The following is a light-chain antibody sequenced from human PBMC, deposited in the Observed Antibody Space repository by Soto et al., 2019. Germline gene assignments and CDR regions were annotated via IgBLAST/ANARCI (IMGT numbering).Light chain of an antibody. CDR3: HQHYSYPPWT. CDR1: QGISRY. V-gene: IGKV1-8*01. CDR2: AAS. Sequence: AIRMTQSPSSLSASTGDRVTITCRAIQGISRYLAWYQQKLGKASKLLIYAASTLQSGGPSRFSGSGSGTDFTLTISSRQYEDFATYYCHQHYSYPPWTFGEGTKVEIK. J-gene: IGKJ1*01.